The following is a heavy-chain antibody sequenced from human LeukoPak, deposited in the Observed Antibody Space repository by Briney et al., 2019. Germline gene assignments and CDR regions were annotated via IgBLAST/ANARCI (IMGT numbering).Heavy chain of an antibody. J-gene: IGHJ4*02. Sequence: PSETLSLTCTVSGGSISSSSYYWGWIRQPPGKGLEWIGSIYYSGSTHYNPSLKSRVTISVDTSKNQFSLKLSSVTAADTAVYYCARLVGGWYHRPYYFDYWGQGTLVTVSS. CDR1: GGSISSSSYY. CDR2: IYYSGST. V-gene: IGHV4-39*01. CDR3: ARLVGGWYHRPYYFDY. D-gene: IGHD6-19*01.